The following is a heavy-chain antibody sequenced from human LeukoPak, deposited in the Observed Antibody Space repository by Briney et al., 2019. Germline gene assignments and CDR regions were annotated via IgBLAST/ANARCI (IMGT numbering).Heavy chain of an antibody. V-gene: IGHV4-59*01. D-gene: IGHD3-22*01. CDR2: IFYSGVT. J-gene: IGHJ3*02. CDR1: SGSISSYY. Sequence: SETLSLTCNVSSGSISSYYWNWIRQPPGKGLECMGYIFYSGVTKYNTSLKSRVTISIDTSKNQFSLKLNSVTAADTAVYYCAKGTQRITMIVVVITGAFDIWGQGTMVTVSS. CDR3: AKGTQRITMIVVVITGAFDI.